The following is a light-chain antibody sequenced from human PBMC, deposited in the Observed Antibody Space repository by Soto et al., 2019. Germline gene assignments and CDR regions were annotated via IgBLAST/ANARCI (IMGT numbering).Light chain of an antibody. CDR2: DVS. J-gene: IGLJ1*01. V-gene: IGLV2-14*01. CDR1: SSDVGGYNY. Sequence: QTVLTQPASVSGSPGQSITISCTGTSSDVGGYNYVSWYQQHPGKAPKLMIYDVSNRPSGVSNRFSGSKSGNTASLTISGLQAEDEADYYCSSYTSSSTSGFGTGTKLTFL. CDR3: SSYTSSSTSG.